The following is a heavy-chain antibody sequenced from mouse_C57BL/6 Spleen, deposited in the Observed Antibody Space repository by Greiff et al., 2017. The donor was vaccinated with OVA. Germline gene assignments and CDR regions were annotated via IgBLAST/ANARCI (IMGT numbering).Heavy chain of an antibody. D-gene: IGHD1-1*01. J-gene: IGHJ2*01. CDR2: IDPETGGT. Sequence: QVQLQQSGAELVRPGASVTLSCKASGYTFTDYEMHWVKQTPVHGLEWIGAIDPETGGTAYNQKFRGKAILTADKSSRTAYVELRSLTSDDSAVYYCTRSNYGSSLDYWGQGTTLTVSS. CDR1: GYTFTDYE. CDR3: TRSNYGSSLDY. V-gene: IGHV1-15*01.